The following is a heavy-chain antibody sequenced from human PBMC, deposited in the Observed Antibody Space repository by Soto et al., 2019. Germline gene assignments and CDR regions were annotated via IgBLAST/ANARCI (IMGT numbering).Heavy chain of an antibody. CDR2: IYYSGST. D-gene: IGHD6-13*01. CDR1: GGSISSSSYY. V-gene: IGHV4-39*07. Sequence: SETLSLTCTVSGGSISSSSYYWGWIRQPPGKGLEWIGSIYYSGSTYYNPSLKSRVTISADKSISTAYLQWSSLKASDTAMYYCARRRQQQPFGMDVWGQGTTVTVSS. J-gene: IGHJ6*02. CDR3: ARRRQQQPFGMDV.